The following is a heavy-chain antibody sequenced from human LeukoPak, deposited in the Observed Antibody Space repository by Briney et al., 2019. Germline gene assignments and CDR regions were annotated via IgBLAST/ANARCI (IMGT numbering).Heavy chain of an antibody. CDR3: ARSYNPRALKGIAVAGKGWFDP. CDR2: INPSGGST. CDR1: GGTFSSYA. J-gene: IGHJ5*02. Sequence: ASVKVSCKASGGTFSSYAISWVRQAPGQGLEWMGIINPSGGSTSYAQKFQGRVTMTRGMSTSTVYMELSSLRSEDTAVYYCARSYNPRALKGIAVAGKGWFDPWGQGTLVTVSS. D-gene: IGHD6-19*01. V-gene: IGHV1-46*01.